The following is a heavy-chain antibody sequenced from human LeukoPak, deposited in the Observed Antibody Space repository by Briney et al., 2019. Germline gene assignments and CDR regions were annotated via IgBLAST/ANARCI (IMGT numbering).Heavy chain of an antibody. CDR1: GFTFSSYW. J-gene: IGHJ4*02. CDR3: ARVSRKADDYGGKGSYFDY. D-gene: IGHD4-23*01. Sequence: PGGSLRLSCAASGFTFSSYWMHWVRQAPGKGLVWVSRINSDGSSTSYADSVKGRFTISRDNAKNTLYLQMNSLRAEDTAVYYCARVSRKADDYGGKGSYFDYWGQGTLVTVYS. CDR2: INSDGSST. V-gene: IGHV3-74*01.